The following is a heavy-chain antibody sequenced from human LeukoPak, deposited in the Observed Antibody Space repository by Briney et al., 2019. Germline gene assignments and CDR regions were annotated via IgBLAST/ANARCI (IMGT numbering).Heavy chain of an antibody. V-gene: IGHV4-61*02. Sequence: SQTLSLTCTVSGGPISSGSYYWSWIRQPAGKGLEWIGRIYTSGSTNYNPSLKSRVTISVDTSKNQFSLKLSSVTAADTAVYYCARDLSGWYSAWFDPWGQGTLVTVSS. J-gene: IGHJ5*02. CDR1: GGPISSGSYY. D-gene: IGHD6-19*01. CDR2: IYTSGST. CDR3: ARDLSGWYSAWFDP.